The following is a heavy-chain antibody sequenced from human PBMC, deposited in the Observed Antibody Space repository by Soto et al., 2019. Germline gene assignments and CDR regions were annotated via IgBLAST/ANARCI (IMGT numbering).Heavy chain of an antibody. V-gene: IGHV3-23*01. CDR2: ISGSGGST. J-gene: IGHJ4*02. D-gene: IGHD5-12*01. CDR1: GFTFSSYA. Sequence: XGSLRLSCAASGFTFSSYAMSWVRQAPGKGLDWVSAISGSGGSTYYADSVKGRFTISRDNSKNTLYLQMNSLRAEDTAVYCCAKDLYGGLTYFDSWGQGTLVTVSS. CDR3: AKDLYGGLTYFDS.